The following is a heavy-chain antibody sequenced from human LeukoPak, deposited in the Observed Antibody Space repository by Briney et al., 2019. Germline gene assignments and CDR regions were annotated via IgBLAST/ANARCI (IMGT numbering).Heavy chain of an antibody. CDR3: ARDYRYYGDYASDAFDI. Sequence: TGRSLRLSCAASGFTFSSYAMHWVCQAPGKGLEWVAVISYDGSNKYYADSVKGRFTISRDNSKNTLYLQMNSLRAEDTAVYYCARDYRYYGDYASDAFDIWGQGTMVTVSS. CDR1: GFTFSSYA. V-gene: IGHV3-30-3*01. CDR2: ISYDGSNK. D-gene: IGHD4-17*01. J-gene: IGHJ3*02.